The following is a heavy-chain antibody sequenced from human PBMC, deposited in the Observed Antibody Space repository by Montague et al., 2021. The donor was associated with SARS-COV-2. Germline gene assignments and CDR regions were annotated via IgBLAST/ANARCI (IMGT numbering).Heavy chain of an antibody. Sequence: SETLSLTCTVSGGSISSSSYDWGWIRQPPGKGLEWIGSIYYSGSTYYNRSVKSRVTISVDTSKNQFSLKLSSVTAADTAVYYCARVGRQQLVRLSGMDVWGQGTTVTVSS. J-gene: IGHJ6*02. D-gene: IGHD6-13*01. CDR1: GGSISSSSYD. CDR2: IYYSGST. CDR3: ARVGRQQLVRLSGMDV. V-gene: IGHV4-39*07.